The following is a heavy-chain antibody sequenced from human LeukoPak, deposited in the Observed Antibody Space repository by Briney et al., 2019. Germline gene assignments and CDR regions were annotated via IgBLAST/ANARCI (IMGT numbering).Heavy chain of an antibody. CDR3: AKAPYCSSTSCQNFDY. J-gene: IGHJ4*02. CDR2: IRYDGSNK. V-gene: IGHV3-30*02. Sequence: PGGSLRLSCAASGFTFCSYGMHWVRQAPGKGLEWVAFIRYDGSNKYYADSVKGRFTISRDNSKNTLYLQMNSLRAEDAAVYYCAKAPYCSSTSCQNFDYWGQGTLVTVSS. D-gene: IGHD2-2*01. CDR1: GFTFCSYG.